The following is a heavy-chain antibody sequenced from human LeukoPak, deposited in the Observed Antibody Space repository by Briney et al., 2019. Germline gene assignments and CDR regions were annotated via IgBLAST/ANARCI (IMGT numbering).Heavy chain of an antibody. CDR1: GYTFTSYG. CDR2: IIPIFGTA. J-gene: IGHJ5*02. V-gene: IGHV1-69*13. D-gene: IGHD2-2*01. CDR3: ARDPRFSCSSTSCSTARFDP. Sequence: SVKVSCKASGYTFTSYGISWVRQAPGQGLEWMGGIIPIFGTANYAQKFQGRVTITADESTSTAYMELSSLRSEDTAVYYCARDPRFSCSSTSCSTARFDPWGQGTLVTVSS.